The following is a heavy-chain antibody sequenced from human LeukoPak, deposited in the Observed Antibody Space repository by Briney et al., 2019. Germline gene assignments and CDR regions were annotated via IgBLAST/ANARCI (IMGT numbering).Heavy chain of an antibody. J-gene: IGHJ4*02. Sequence: GGSLRLSCSASGFTFSSYGMHWVRQAPAKGLEWVAVIWYDGTNKYYADSVKGRFTISRDNYKNTLYLQMNSLRAEDTAVYYCTRDSYPHPAHNFDYWGQGTLVTVSS. V-gene: IGHV3-33*01. CDR2: IWYDGTNK. CDR1: GFTFSSYG. CDR3: TRDSYPHPAHNFDY. D-gene: IGHD5-18*01.